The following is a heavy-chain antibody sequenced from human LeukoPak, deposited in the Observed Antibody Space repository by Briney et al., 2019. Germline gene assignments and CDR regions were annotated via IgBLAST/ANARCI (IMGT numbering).Heavy chain of an antibody. D-gene: IGHD5-18*01. J-gene: IGHJ4*02. CDR1: GGSISDKY. Sequence: SETLSLTCTVSGGSISDKYWSWTRQLPGKGLEWIGYIHYSGTTSYNPSLKSRVVISVDTSKNQFSLKLSSVTAADTAMYYCATVPGYSYGYGYFDYWGQGTLVTVSS. CDR3: ATVPGYSYGYGYFDY. CDR2: IHYSGTT. V-gene: IGHV4-59*01.